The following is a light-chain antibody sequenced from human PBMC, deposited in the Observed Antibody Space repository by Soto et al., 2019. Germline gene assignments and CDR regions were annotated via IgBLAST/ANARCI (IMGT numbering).Light chain of an antibody. CDR3: QQTNTYLPLT. CDR1: QGISNW. CDR2: GAS. J-gene: IGKJ4*01. Sequence: DIQMTQSPSSVSASVGDRVTITCRASQGISNWLAWYQQQPGKAPKLLIYGASSLQSGVPSRFSGGGSGTHFTLIISSRQPEDFATYYCQQTNTYLPLTFGGGTKVEI. V-gene: IGKV1-12*01.